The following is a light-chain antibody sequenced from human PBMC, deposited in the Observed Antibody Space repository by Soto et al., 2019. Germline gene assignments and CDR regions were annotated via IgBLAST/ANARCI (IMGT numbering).Light chain of an antibody. J-gene: IGLJ1*01. V-gene: IGLV2-14*01. CDR1: SSDVGGFNH. CDR3: STYTSTSNPFV. CDR2: EVS. Sequence: QSVLTQPASVSGSPGQSITISCTGTSSDVGGFNHVSWYQQHPGKAPKLMIYEVSNRPSGVANRFSGSKSGNTASLTISGRQAEEEADYYCSTYTSTSNPFVFGTGTKLTVL.